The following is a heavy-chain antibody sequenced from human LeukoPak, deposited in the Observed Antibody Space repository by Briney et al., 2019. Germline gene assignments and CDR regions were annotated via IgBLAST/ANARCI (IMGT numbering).Heavy chain of an antibody. V-gene: IGHV4-39*01. CDR1: GGSISRSTYY. Sequence: SETLSLTCTVSGGSISRSTYYWGWIRQPPGMGLEWIGSISYSGSTYYNSSLKSRVTISSDTSRNQFSLRLSSVTAANTAVYYCARQTTVTTSGGDAFDIWGQGTMVTVSS. CDR3: ARQTTVTTSGGDAFDI. CDR2: ISYSGST. J-gene: IGHJ3*02. D-gene: IGHD4-17*01.